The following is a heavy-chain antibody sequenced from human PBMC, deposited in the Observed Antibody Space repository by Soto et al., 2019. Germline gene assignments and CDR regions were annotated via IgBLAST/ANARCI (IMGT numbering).Heavy chain of an antibody. CDR2: IYYSGST. D-gene: IGHD3-3*01. CDR3: ARVDWGIFGVRDY. Sequence: QVQLQESGPGLVKPSQTLSLTCTVSGGSISSGDYYWSWIRQPPGKGLEWMGYIYYSGSTYYNPSLKSRVTISLDTSKNQFSLKLSSVTAADTAVYYCARVDWGIFGVRDYWGQGTLVTVSS. V-gene: IGHV4-30-4*01. J-gene: IGHJ4*02. CDR1: GGSISSGDYY.